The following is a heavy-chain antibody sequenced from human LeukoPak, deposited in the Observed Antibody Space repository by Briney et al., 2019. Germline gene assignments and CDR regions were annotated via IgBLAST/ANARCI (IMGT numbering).Heavy chain of an antibody. CDR2: IYYSGST. CDR3: ASGPDTAMVPSLSFDY. Sequence: SETLSLTCTVSGGSICSYYWSWIRQPPGKGLEWIGYIYYSGSTNYNPSLKSRVTISVDTSKNQFSLKLSSVTAADTAVYYCASGPDTAMVPSLSFDYWGQGTLVTVSS. D-gene: IGHD5-18*01. V-gene: IGHV4-59*01. CDR1: GGSICSYY. J-gene: IGHJ4*02.